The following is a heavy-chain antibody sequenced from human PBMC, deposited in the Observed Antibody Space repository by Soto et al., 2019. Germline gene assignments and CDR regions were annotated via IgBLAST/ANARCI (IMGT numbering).Heavy chain of an antibody. D-gene: IGHD6-25*01. CDR3: ARVRSSGREFDY. Sequence: QVQLVQSGAEMKRPGASVILSCKASGYIFTTYSIHWVRQTAGQGLEWMAKVDPRDGSTGYAQKFRGRVSMAWDTSAGTVSMEVSSLTSDATATSYCARVRSSGREFDYWGQGTQVTVSS. CDR2: VDPRDGST. CDR1: GYIFTTYS. V-gene: IGHV1-46*01. J-gene: IGHJ4*02.